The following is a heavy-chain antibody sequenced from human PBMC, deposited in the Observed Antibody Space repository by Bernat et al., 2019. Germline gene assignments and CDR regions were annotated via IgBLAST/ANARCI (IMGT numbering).Heavy chain of an antibody. CDR2: ISSRSSTI. CDR1: GFSFSTYS. D-gene: IGHD5-12*01. CDR3: AREGVGSSGYDALDVLNY. Sequence: EVQLVESGGGLVQPGGSLRLSCAASGFSFSTYSMTWVRQAPGKGLEWVSYISSRSSTINYADSVKGRFTISRDNAKNSLYLQMKSLRDEDTAVYYCAREGVGSSGYDALDVLNYWGQGTLVTVSS. J-gene: IGHJ4*02. V-gene: IGHV3-48*02.